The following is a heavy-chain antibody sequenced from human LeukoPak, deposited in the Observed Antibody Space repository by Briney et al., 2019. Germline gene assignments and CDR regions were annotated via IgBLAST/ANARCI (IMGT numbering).Heavy chain of an antibody. CDR2: ISSSGSTI. CDR1: GFTFSSYE. D-gene: IGHD2-21*02. Sequence: GGSLRLSCAASGFTFSSYEMNWVRQAPGKGLEWVSYISSSGSTIYYADSVKGRFTISRDNAKNSLYLQMNSLGADDTAVYYCARIQGDSVSIWGQGTLVTVSS. V-gene: IGHV3-48*03. CDR3: ARIQGDSVSI. J-gene: IGHJ4*02.